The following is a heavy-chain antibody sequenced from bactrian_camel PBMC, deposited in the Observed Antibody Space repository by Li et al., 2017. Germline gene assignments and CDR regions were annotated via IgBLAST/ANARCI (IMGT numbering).Heavy chain of an antibody. D-gene: IGHD1*01. V-gene: IGHV3S31*01. Sequence: VQLVESGGGSLQDGGSLTLSCVASGSTESSYSKNYRMGWFRQAPGKEREGVAGIYNARGSTYYADSVKGRFTVSSGMNTLTLQMNSLKPEDTAMYYCAARVDCLRLEVGAPVFNIWGQGTQV. CDR1: GSTESSYSKNYR. J-gene: IGHJ4*01. CDR3: AARVDCLRLEVGAPVFNI. CDR2: IYNARGST.